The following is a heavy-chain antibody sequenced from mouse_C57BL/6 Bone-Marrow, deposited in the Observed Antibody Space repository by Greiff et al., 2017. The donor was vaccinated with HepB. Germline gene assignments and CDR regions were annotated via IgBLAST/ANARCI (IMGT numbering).Heavy chain of an antibody. CDR3: ARSAYYSNYDAMDY. CDR1: VYTFTDHT. D-gene: IGHD2-5*01. Sequence: VHLVESDAELLKPGASVKISCKVSVYTFTDHTIHWMKQRPEQGLEWIGYIYPRDGSTKYNEKFKGKATLTADKSSSTAYMQLNSLTSEDSAVYFCARSAYYSNYDAMDYWGQGTSVTVSS. CDR2: IYPRDGST. V-gene: IGHV1-78*01. J-gene: IGHJ4*01.